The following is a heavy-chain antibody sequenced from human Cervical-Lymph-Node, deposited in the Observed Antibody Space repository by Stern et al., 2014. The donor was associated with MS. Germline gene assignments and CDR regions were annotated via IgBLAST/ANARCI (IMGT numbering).Heavy chain of an antibody. CDR3: ATELIAATGPYY. CDR2: IKSNAGGTT. CDR1: GFTFSNAW. V-gene: IGHV3-15*01. J-gene: IGHJ4*02. D-gene: IGHD6-13*01. Sequence: EVQLEESGGGLVKPGGSLRLSCAASGFTFSNAWMTWVRQAPGKGLEWVGRIKSNAGGTTDYAASVKGRFTISRYDSKNTLYLQMNSLKTEDTAVYYCATELIAATGPYYWGQGTLVTVSS.